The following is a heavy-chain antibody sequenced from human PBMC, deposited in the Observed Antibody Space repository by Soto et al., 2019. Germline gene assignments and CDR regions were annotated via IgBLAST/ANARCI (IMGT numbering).Heavy chain of an antibody. CDR3: ARSLGPKWFDP. J-gene: IGHJ5*02. V-gene: IGHV4-59*12. CDR1: GGSISSYY. CDR2: TYYSGST. Sequence: SETLSLTCTVSGGSISSYYWSWLRQPPGKGLEWIGYTYYSGSTNYNPSLRSRVTISVDTSKNQFSLKLSSVTAADTAVYYCARSLGPKWFDPWGQGTLVTVS.